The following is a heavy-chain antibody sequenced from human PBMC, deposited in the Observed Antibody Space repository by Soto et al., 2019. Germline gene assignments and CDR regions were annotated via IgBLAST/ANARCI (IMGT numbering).Heavy chain of an antibody. CDR3: ARDGTLNYHYGMDV. Sequence: PGGSLRLSCAASGFTFSSYAMHWVRQAPGKGLEWVAVISYDGSNKYYADSVKGRFTISRDNSKNTLYLQMNSLRAEDTAVYYCARDGTLNYHYGMDVWGQGTTVTVSS. J-gene: IGHJ6*02. CDR1: GFTFSSYA. V-gene: IGHV3-30-3*01. CDR2: ISYDGSNK. D-gene: IGHD1-1*01.